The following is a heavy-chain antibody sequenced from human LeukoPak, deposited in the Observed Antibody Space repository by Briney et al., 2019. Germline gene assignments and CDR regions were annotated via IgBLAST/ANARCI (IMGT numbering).Heavy chain of an antibody. Sequence: SETLSLTCTVSGGSISSSSYYWGWIRQPPGKGLEWIGSIYYSGSTYYNPSLKSRVTISVDTSKNQFSPKLSSVTAADTAVYYCAAPYSGYDSPFDYWGQGTLVTVSS. V-gene: IGHV4-39*07. D-gene: IGHD5-12*01. CDR1: GGSISSSSYY. CDR2: IYYSGST. CDR3: AAPYSGYDSPFDY. J-gene: IGHJ4*02.